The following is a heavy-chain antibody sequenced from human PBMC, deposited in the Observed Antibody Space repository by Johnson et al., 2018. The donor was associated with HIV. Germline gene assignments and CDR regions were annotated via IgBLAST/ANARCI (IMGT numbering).Heavy chain of an antibody. V-gene: IGHV3-30*19. CDR1: GFTFSSYG. D-gene: IGHD3-10*01. J-gene: IGHJ3*02. CDR2: IWYDGSNK. CDR3: ARGDPEWFHAFDI. Sequence: QVQLVESGGGVVQPGRSLRLSCAASGFTFSSYGMHWVRQAPGKGLEWVAVIWYDGSNKYYADSVKGRFTISRDNSKNTLYLQMNSLRAEDTAVYYCARGDPEWFHAFDIWGQGTMVTVSS.